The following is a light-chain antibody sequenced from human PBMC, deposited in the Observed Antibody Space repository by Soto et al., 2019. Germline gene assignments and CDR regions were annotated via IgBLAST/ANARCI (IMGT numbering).Light chain of an antibody. V-gene: IGLV2-11*01. CDR1: SSDVGGYNY. CDR2: DVS. CDR3: CSYPAPSTLV. Sequence: QSALTQPRSVSGSPGQSVTISCTGTSSDVGGYNYVSWYQQHPGNAPKLMIYDVSKRPSGVPDRFSGPKSANTASLTISGLQAGDGADYSCCSYPAPSTLVFGGGTQLTFL. J-gene: IGLJ2*01.